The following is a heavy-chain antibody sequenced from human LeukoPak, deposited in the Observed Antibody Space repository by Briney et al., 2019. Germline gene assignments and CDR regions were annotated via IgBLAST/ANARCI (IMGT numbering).Heavy chain of an antibody. CDR1: GGSLSGYY. V-gene: IGHV4-34*01. J-gene: IGHJ6*02. CDR2: IHHSVST. CDR3: ARGQGFRRSWSSVVYYYYGMDV. D-gene: IGHD6-13*01. Sequence: SETMSLTCALDGGSLSGYYSSCIRQPPENVLEWIGSIHHSVSTNYNPSLKSRVTTSVDTSKNQFSVKRSSVTDADTAVYYCARGQGFRRSWSSVVYYYYGMDVWGEGTTVSVSS.